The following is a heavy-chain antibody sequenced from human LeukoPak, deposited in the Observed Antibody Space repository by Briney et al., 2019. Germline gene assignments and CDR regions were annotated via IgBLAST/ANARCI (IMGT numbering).Heavy chain of an antibody. CDR2: IYYSGST. J-gene: IGHJ4*02. D-gene: IGHD3-10*01. CDR3: ARAKLGGYYAPFDY. V-gene: IGHV4-59*01. Sequence: SETLSLTCTVSGGSISSYYWSWIRQPPGKGLEWIGYIYYSGSTNYNPSLKSRVTISVDTSKNQFSLKLSSVTAADTAVYYCARAKLGGYYAPFDYWGQGTLVTVSS. CDR1: GGSISSYY.